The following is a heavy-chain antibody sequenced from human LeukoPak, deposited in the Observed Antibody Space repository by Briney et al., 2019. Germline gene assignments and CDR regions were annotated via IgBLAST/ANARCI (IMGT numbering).Heavy chain of an antibody. CDR3: ARGRSGWYG. CDR2: IYSGSST. J-gene: IGHJ4*02. D-gene: IGHD6-19*01. V-gene: IGHV3-66*01. Sequence: GGSLRLYCAASGFTVSSNYMSWDRHGPGKGLEWVSVIYSGSSTYYADSVKGRFTISRDNSKNTLYLQMNSLRAEDTAVYYCARGRSGWYGWGQGTLVTVSS. CDR1: GFTVSSNY.